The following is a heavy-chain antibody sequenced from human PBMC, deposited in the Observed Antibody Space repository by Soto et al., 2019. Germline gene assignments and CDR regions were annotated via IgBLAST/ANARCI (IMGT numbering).Heavy chain of an antibody. J-gene: IGHJ4*02. CDR1: GGSISIGVYY. CDR2: TYHTGST. CDR3: ARLGNPDASVYFDY. V-gene: IGHV4-31*03. Sequence: QVQLQESGPGLVKPSQTLSLTCTVSGGSISIGVYYWNWIRQHPGKGLEWIGYTYHTGSTYYNPSLASRVTISVDPSKNQFSLKLSPVTAADTAVYYCARLGNPDASVYFDYWGQGPLVTVSS.